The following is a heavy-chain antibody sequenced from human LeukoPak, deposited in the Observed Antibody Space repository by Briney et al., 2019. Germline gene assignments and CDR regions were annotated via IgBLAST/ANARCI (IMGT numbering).Heavy chain of an antibody. CDR1: GFTVSSNY. CDR2: LSSSGGDT. Sequence: PGGSLRLSCAASGFTVSSNYMSWVRQAPGKGLEWVSALSSSGGDTSYEDSVKGRFTISRDNSKNTLYLQMSSLRAEDTAVYYCAKLYSGRIFDVWGQGTMVTVSP. D-gene: IGHD3-10*01. V-gene: IGHV3-23*01. J-gene: IGHJ3*01. CDR3: AKLYSGRIFDV.